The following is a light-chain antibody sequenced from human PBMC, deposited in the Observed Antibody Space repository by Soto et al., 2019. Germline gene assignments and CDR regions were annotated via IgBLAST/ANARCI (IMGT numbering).Light chain of an antibody. Sequence: EIVMTQSPATLSVSPGERATLSCRASQSVSSNLAWYKQKPGQAPRLLIYGASTRATGIPARFSGSGSRTEFTLTISSLQSEDFAVYYCQHYKNWPRTFGQGTNVEIK. V-gene: IGKV3-15*01. CDR2: GAS. J-gene: IGKJ1*01. CDR3: QHYKNWPRT. CDR1: QSVSSN.